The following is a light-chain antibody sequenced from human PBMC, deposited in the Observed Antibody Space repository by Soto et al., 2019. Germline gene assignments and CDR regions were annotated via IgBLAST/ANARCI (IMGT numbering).Light chain of an antibody. Sequence: QSALTQPPSASGTPGQRGTISCSGSSSNIGSNTVNWYQQLPGTAPKLLIYNNNQRPSGVPDRFSGSKSGTSASLAISGLQSEDEADYYCAAWDDSLNGLVFGTGTKVTVL. V-gene: IGLV1-44*01. CDR2: NNN. CDR3: AAWDDSLNGLV. J-gene: IGLJ1*01. CDR1: SSNIGSNT.